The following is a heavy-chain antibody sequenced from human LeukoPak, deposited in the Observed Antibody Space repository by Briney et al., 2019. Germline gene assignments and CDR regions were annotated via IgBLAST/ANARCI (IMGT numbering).Heavy chain of an antibody. CDR3: ARGLMVRGVIAHYYYGMDV. CDR1: GFTFSSYS. V-gene: IGHV3-21*01. Sequence: GGSLRLSCAASGFTFSSYSMNWVRQAPGKGLEWVSSISSSSSYIYYADSVKGRFTISRDNAKNSLYLQMNSLRAEDTAVYYCARGLMVRGVIAHYYYGMDVWGQGTTVTVSS. J-gene: IGHJ6*02. D-gene: IGHD3-10*01. CDR2: ISSSSSYI.